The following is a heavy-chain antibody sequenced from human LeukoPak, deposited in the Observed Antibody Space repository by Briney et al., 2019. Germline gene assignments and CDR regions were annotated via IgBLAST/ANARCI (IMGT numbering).Heavy chain of an antibody. CDR3: ARGVFYYGSGSYGYYYYYMDV. J-gene: IGHJ6*03. D-gene: IGHD3-10*01. V-gene: IGHV3-7*01. CDR2: IKQDGSEK. CDR1: GFTFSSYW. Sequence: GGSLRLSCAASGFTFSSYWMSWDRQAPGEGLEWVANIKQDGSEKYYVDSVKGRFTISRDNAKNSLYLQMNSLRAEDTAVYYCARGVFYYGSGSYGYYYYYMDVWGKGTTVTISS.